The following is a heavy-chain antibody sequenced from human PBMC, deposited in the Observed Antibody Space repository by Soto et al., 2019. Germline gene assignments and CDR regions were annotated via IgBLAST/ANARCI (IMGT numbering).Heavy chain of an antibody. CDR3: ARGTVVTHFDY. J-gene: IGHJ4*02. CDR1: GYTFTSYA. D-gene: IGHD2-15*01. Sequence: QVQLVQSGAEEKKPGASVKVSCKASGYTFTSYAMHWVRQAPGQRLEWMGWINAGNGNTTYSQKFQGRVTITRDTSASTAYMELSSLRSEDTAVYYCARGTVVTHFDYWGQGTLVTVSS. CDR2: INAGNGNT. V-gene: IGHV1-3*05.